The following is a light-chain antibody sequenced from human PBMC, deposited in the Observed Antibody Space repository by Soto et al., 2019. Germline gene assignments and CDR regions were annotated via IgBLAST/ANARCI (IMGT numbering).Light chain of an antibody. CDR1: QSVSSSY. CDR3: QQYGSSPAWT. Sequence: EIVLTQSPGTLSLSPGERATLSCRASQSVSSSYLAWYQQKPGQAPRLLIYGASSRATGIPDRFSGSGSGTDFTLTISRLEPEALAVYYCQQYGSSPAWTFGQGTKVEIK. CDR2: GAS. V-gene: IGKV3-20*01. J-gene: IGKJ1*01.